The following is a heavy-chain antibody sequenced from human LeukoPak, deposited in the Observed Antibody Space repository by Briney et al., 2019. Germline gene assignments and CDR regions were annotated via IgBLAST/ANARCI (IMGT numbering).Heavy chain of an antibody. CDR2: IIPILGIA. J-gene: IGHJ5*02. CDR3: ARAPDPYYYGSGSYWFDP. Sequence: GSPVKVSCKASGGTFSSYAISWERQAPGQGLEWMGRIIPILGIANYAQKFQGRVTITADKSTSTAYMELSSLRSEDTAVYYCARAPDPYYYGSGSYWFDPWGQGTLVTVSS. V-gene: IGHV1-69*04. D-gene: IGHD3-10*01. CDR1: GGTFSSYA.